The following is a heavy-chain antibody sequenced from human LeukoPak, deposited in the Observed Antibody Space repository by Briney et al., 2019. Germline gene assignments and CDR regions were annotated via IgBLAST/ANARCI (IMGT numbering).Heavy chain of an antibody. CDR3: ATPQFFWSSGSNLDAFDI. D-gene: IGHD6-19*01. Sequence: SVKVSCKASGGTFSSYAISWVRQAPGQGLEWMGGIIPIFGTAIYAQKFQGRVTMTEDTSTDTAYMELSSLRSEDTAVYYCATPQFFWSSGSNLDAFDIWGQGTMVTVSS. CDR1: GGTFSSYA. J-gene: IGHJ3*02. CDR2: IIPIFGTA. V-gene: IGHV1-69*06.